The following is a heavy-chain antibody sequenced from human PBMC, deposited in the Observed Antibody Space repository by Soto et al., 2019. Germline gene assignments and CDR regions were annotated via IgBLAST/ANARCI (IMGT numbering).Heavy chain of an antibody. V-gene: IGHV3-30*18. CDR3: AKPFQRSGDHYDIWSFDL. CDR2: TSHDGSTK. J-gene: IGHJ2*01. D-gene: IGHD3-22*01. CDR1: GFTFSSYG. Sequence: QVQLVESGGGVVQPGRSLRLSCAASGFTFSSYGMHWVRQAPDKGLEWVAVTSHDGSTKYYADSVKGRFTISRDNSKNTLYLQMNSLRVEDTAVYYCAKPFQRSGDHYDIWSFDLWGRGTLVTVSS.